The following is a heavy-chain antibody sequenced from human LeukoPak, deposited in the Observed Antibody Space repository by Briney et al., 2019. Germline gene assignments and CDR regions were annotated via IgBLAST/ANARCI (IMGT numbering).Heavy chain of an antibody. D-gene: IGHD6-19*01. CDR1: GGSFSGYF. V-gene: IGHV4-34*01. CDR3: ARGSGYSSGWYGIDY. Sequence: PSETLSLTCAVSGGSFSGYFWTWIRQPPGKGLEWIGEIDNSGRTNYNPSLKSRLTISVDTSKNQFSLKLSSVTAADTAVYYCARGSGYSSGWYGIDYWGQGTLVTVSS. CDR2: IDNSGRT. J-gene: IGHJ4*02.